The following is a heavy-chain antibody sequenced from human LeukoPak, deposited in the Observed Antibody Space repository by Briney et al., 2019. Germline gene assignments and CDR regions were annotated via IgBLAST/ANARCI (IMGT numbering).Heavy chain of an antibody. CDR3: ARDSPVTTYYDAFDI. Sequence: GASVKVSCKASGYTFTGKYLHWVRQAPGQGLEWMGWINPNSGNTNYAQKLQGRVTMTTDTSTSTAYMELRSLRSDDTAVYYCARDSPVTTYYDAFDIWGQGTMVTVSS. CDR1: GYTFTGKY. CDR2: INPNSGNT. D-gene: IGHD4-17*01. V-gene: IGHV1-18*01. J-gene: IGHJ3*02.